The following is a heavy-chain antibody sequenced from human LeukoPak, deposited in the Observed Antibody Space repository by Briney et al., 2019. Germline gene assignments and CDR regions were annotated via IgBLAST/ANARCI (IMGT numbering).Heavy chain of an antibody. CDR2: IYYSGST. CDR3: GRDSGGTVAS. CDR1: GGAISNYY. Sequence: SETLSLTCTVSGGAISNYYWSCVRQPPGKGLEWIGDIYYSGSTNYNPSLKSRVTISVDTSKNQFSLKVSSVTAADTAVYYCGRDSGGTVASWGQGTLVTVSS. J-gene: IGHJ5*02. D-gene: IGHD2-15*01. V-gene: IGHV4-59*01.